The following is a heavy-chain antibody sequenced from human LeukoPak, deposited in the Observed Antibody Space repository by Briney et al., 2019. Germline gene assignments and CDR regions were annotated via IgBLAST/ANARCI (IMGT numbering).Heavy chain of an antibody. D-gene: IGHD6-19*01. CDR1: GGSISSGNYY. J-gene: IGHJ4*02. Sequence: SETLSLTCTVSGGSISSGNYYWSWIRQPPGKGLEWIGYIYYSGSTNYNPSLKSRVTISVDTSKNQFSLKLSSVTAADTAVYYCARSSGWTLFDYWGQGTLVTVSS. CDR2: IYYSGST. CDR3: ARSSGWTLFDY. V-gene: IGHV4-61*01.